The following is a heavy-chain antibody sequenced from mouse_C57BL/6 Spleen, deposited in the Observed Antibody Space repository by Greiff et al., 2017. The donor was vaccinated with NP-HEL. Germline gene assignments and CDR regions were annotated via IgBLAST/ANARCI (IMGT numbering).Heavy chain of an antibody. CDR2: IDPSDSYT. Sequence: VQLQQPGAELVRPGTSVKLSCKASGYTFTSYWMHWVKQRPGQGLEWIGVIDPSDSYTNYNQKFKGKATLTVDTSSSTAYMQLSSLTSEDSAVYYCASKDGYDARFAYWGQGTLVTVSA. V-gene: IGHV1-59*01. D-gene: IGHD2-2*01. J-gene: IGHJ3*01. CDR1: GYTFTSYW. CDR3: ASKDGYDARFAY.